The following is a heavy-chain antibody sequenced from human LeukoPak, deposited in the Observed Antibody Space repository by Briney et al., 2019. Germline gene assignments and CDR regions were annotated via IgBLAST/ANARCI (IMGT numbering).Heavy chain of an antibody. D-gene: IGHD2-21*02. CDR1: EFIFSNYD. V-gene: IGHV3-48*03. Sequence: GGSLRLSCAASEFIFSNYDMSWVRQAPGKGLEWLSYISSSGSTIYYADSVKGRFTISRDNAKNSLYLQMNSLRAEDTAVYYCARARGAFCGGDCYSESYYFDYWGQGTLVTVSS. CDR3: ARARGAFCGGDCYSESYYFDY. J-gene: IGHJ4*02. CDR2: ISSSGSTI.